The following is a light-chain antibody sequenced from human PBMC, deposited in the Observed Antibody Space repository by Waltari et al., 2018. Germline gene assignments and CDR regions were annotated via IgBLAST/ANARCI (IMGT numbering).Light chain of an antibody. CDR2: GAS. CDR1: PSVPSDK. V-gene: IGKV3-20*01. CDR3: LQYGQQYGSSPGT. J-gene: IGKJ1*01. Sequence: EIVLTQSPGTLSLSPGERATLSCRASPSVPSDKSACYQQKPGQAPRLLIYGASSRATGIPDRFSGSGSGTDFTLTISRLEPKDFVLYYCLQYGQQYGSSPGTFGQGTKVEIK.